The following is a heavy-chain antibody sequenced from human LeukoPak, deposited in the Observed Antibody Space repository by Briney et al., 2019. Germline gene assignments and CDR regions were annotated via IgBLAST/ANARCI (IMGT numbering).Heavy chain of an antibody. CDR2: LSGSGGST. J-gene: IGHJ3*02. V-gene: IGHV3-23*01. Sequence: GGSLRLSCVVSGITLSNYGMSWVRQAPGKGLEWVAGLSGSGGSTHYADSVKGRFTISRDNPRNTLYLQMNSLRAEDTAVYYCAKYYYDSSGYYPTHDAFDIWGQGTMVTVSS. CDR1: GITLSNYG. CDR3: AKYYYDSSGYYPTHDAFDI. D-gene: IGHD3-22*01.